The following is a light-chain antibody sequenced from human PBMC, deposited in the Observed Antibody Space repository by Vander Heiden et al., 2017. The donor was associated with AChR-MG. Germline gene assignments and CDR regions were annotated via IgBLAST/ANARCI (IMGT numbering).Light chain of an antibody. CDR1: QSISSY. CDR3: QQSNSSPIT. J-gene: IGKJ5*01. CDR2: AAS. Sequence: DIQMTQSPSSLSASVGDRVTITCRASQSISSYLNWYQQKPGKAPKLLIYAASSSQSGVPSRFSGSGSGTDFTLTISSLQPEDFATYYCQQSNSSPITVGQGTRLEIK. V-gene: IGKV1-39*01.